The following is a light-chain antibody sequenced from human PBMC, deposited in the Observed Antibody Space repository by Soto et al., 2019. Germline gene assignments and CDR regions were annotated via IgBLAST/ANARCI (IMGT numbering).Light chain of an antibody. CDR2: HDD. V-gene: IGLV1-36*01. J-gene: IGLJ2*01. CDR3: AAWDDSLNVVI. CDR1: SSNIENNA. Sequence: QPVLTQPPSVSEAPGQRVTIPCSGSSSNIENNAVNWYQQFPGKTPKLLIYHDDLKPSGVSDRFSGSKSGTSASLAISGLQSEDEADYYCAAWDDSLNVVIFGGGTKVTVL.